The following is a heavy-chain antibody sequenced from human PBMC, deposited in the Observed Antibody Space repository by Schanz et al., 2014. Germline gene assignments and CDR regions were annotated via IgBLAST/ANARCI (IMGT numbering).Heavy chain of an antibody. J-gene: IGHJ4*02. CDR3: ASSGAGYSSSWDFDY. CDR2: IIPILGIA. V-gene: IGHV1-69*04. Sequence: QVQLVQSGAEVKKPGASVKVSCKASGYTFTSYSMHWVRQAPGQGLEWMGRIIPILGIANYAQNFQGRVTITADKSTFTAYMDVSSLRSEDTAVYYCASSGAGYSSSWDFDYWGQGTLVTVSS. D-gene: IGHD6-13*01. CDR1: GYTFTSYS.